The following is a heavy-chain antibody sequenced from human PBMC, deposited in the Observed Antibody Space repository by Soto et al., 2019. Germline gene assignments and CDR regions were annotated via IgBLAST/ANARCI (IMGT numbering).Heavy chain of an antibody. CDR3: ARVMRGRVIVPPATDYYYYYGMDV. CDR2: IIPIFGTA. V-gene: IGHV1-69*13. D-gene: IGHD2-2*01. Sequence: SVKVSCKASGGTFSSYAISWVRQAPGQGLEWMGGIIPIFGTANYAQKFQGRVTITADESTSTAYMELSSLRSEDKAVYYCARVMRGRVIVPPATDYYYYYGMDVWSQVTTVPVS. CDR1: GGTFSSYA. J-gene: IGHJ6*02.